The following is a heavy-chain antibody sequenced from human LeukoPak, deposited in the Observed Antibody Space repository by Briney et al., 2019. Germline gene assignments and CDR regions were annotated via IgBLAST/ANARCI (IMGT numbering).Heavy chain of an antibody. D-gene: IGHD6-19*01. Sequence: GGSLRLSCTASGFTFSSYAMNWVRQAPGKGLEWVSAISASGGSTYYADSVKGRFTISRDTSKNTLYLQMSSLRGEDTAVYYCAKAMAGSTYYFDSWGQGTLVTVSS. CDR2: ISASGGST. CDR3: AKAMAGSTYYFDS. V-gene: IGHV3-23*01. CDR1: GFTFSSYA. J-gene: IGHJ4*02.